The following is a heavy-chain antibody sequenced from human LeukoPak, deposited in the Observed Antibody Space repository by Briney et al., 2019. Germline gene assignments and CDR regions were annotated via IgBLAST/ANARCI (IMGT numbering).Heavy chain of an antibody. CDR1: GGSISSYY. CDR2: IGASGGST. D-gene: IGHD3-9*01. J-gene: IGHJ4*02. CDR3: TMAKGDDILTGLDY. V-gene: IGHV3-23*01. Sequence: ETLSLTCTASGGSISSYYWSWVRQAPGKGLEWVSGIGASGGSTYYADSVKGRFTISRDNSKNTLYLQMNSLRTEDTAVYYGTMAKGDDILTGLDYWGQGTLVTVSS.